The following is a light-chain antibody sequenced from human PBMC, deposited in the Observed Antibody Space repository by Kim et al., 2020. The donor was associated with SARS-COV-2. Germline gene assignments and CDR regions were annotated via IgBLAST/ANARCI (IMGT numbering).Light chain of an antibody. Sequence: EIVLTQSPGTLSLSPGERATLSCRASQSVTTSYLAWYQHKPGQAPRLLIYHGSSRATGIPDRFSGSGSGTDFTLTINRLEPEDFAVYYCQHYSTSPTWTFGEGTKVDIK. CDR1: QSVTTSY. V-gene: IGKV3-20*01. J-gene: IGKJ1*01. CDR2: HGS. CDR3: QHYSTSPTWT.